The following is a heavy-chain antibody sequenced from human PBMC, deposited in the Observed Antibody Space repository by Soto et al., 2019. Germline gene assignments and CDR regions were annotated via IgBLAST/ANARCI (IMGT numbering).Heavy chain of an antibody. J-gene: IGHJ4*02. CDR1: GYTFTSYY. D-gene: IGHD3-16*02. Sequence: ASVKVSCKASGYTFTSYYMHWVRQAPGQGLEWMGIINPSGGSTSYAQKFQGRVTMTRDTSTSTVYMELSSLRSEDTAVYYCARGGVWDYVWGSYRLFDYWGQGTLVTVSS. CDR2: INPSGGST. CDR3: ARGGVWDYVWGSYRLFDY. V-gene: IGHV1-46*01.